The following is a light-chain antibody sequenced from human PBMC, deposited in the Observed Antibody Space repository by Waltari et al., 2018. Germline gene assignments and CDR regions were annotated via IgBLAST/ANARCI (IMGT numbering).Light chain of an antibody. CDR1: ILGNKY. Sequence: SYELTQSPSVSVSPGQTASITCSGDILGNKYASWYQQKPGQSPLLVIYQDTNRPSGIPERFSGSKSGNAATLTISGTQAMEEADYYCQALGTGAWVFGGGTKLTVL. V-gene: IGLV3-1*01. CDR3: QALGTGAWV. CDR2: QDT. J-gene: IGLJ3*02.